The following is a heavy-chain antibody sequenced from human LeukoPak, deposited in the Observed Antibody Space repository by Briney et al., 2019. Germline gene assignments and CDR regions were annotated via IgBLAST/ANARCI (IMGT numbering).Heavy chain of an antibody. CDR2: IYSSGDT. J-gene: IGHJ4*02. CDR3: ARENTVTAHPYYIDY. CDR1: GGPITTYY. D-gene: IGHD4-11*01. V-gene: IGHV4-4*07. Sequence: SETLSLTCTVSGGPITTYYWSWIRQPAGKGLEWIGRIYSSGDTNYNPSLKSRVTLSVDMSKNQFSLKLSSVTAADTAVYYCARENTVTAHPYYIDYWGQGTLVTVSS.